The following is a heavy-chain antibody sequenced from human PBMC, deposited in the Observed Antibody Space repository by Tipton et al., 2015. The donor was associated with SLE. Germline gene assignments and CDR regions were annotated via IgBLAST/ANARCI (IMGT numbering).Heavy chain of an antibody. CDR1: GGSISSSSYY. Sequence: LSLTCTVSGGSISSSSYYWGWIRQPPGKGLEWVSYISSSSSYTNYADSVKGRFTISRDNAKNSLYLQMNSLRAEDTAVYYCARKAYSSGWYFDYWGQGTLVTVSS. CDR2: ISSSSSYT. V-gene: IGHV3-11*06. CDR3: ARKAYSSGWYFDY. D-gene: IGHD6-19*01. J-gene: IGHJ4*02.